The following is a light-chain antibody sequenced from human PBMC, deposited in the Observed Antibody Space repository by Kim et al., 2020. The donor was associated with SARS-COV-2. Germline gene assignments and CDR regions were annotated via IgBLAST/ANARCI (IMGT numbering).Light chain of an antibody. CDR2: KDT. J-gene: IGLJ3*02. V-gene: IGLV3-27*01. CDR3: YSAADNNLV. CDR1: VLAKKF. Sequence: SYELTQPPSVSVSPGQTARITCSGDVLAKKFARWFQQRPGQAPVLTIYKDTERPSEIPERFSGSSSGTTVTLTISGAQVEDEADYYCYSAADNNLVFGGG.